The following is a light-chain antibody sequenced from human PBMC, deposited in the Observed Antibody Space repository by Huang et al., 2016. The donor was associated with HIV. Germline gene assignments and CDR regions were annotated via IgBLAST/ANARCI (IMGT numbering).Light chain of an antibody. Sequence: EIVLTQSPATLSLSPGEGATLSCRASQSIGSYLAWYKQRPGQAPRLLIYDASIRATGIPARFSGRGSGTDFTLTISSLEPEDFAVYYCQQRNNWPPWTFGQGTKVELK. V-gene: IGKV3-11*01. J-gene: IGKJ1*01. CDR3: QQRNNWPPWT. CDR2: DAS. CDR1: QSIGSY.